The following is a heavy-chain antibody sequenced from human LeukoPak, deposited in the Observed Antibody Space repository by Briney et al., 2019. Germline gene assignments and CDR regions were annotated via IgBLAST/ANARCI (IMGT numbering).Heavy chain of an antibody. Sequence: ASVKVSCKASGYTFTSYGISWVRQDPGQGLEWMGWISAYNGNTNYAQKLQGRVTMTTDTSTSTAYMELRSLRSDDTAVYYCARDWNGAVVPAAIDYYYYYYMDVWGKGTTVTVSS. D-gene: IGHD2-2*02. CDR2: ISAYNGNT. J-gene: IGHJ6*03. CDR3: ARDWNGAVVPAAIDYYYYYYMDV. CDR1: GYTFTSYG. V-gene: IGHV1-18*01.